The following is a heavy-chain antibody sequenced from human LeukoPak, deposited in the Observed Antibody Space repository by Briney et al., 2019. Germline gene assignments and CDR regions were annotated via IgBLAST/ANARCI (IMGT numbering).Heavy chain of an antibody. J-gene: IGHJ4*02. D-gene: IGHD6-19*01. CDR3: TTDVEQWLIDY. Sequence: GGSLRLSCAASGFTFSNAWMSWVRQAPGKGLEWVGRIKSKTDGGTTDYAAPVKGRFTISRDVSKNTLYLQMNSLKTEDTAVYYCTTDVEQWLIDYWGQGTLVTVSS. CDR1: GFTFSNAW. CDR2: IKSKTDGGTT. V-gene: IGHV3-15*01.